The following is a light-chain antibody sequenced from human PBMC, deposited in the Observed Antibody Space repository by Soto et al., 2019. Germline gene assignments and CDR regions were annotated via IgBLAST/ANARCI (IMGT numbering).Light chain of an antibody. J-gene: IGLJ2*01. CDR2: EGT. CDR1: SSDVGSYNL. CDR3: SSYTSSSTPYVV. V-gene: IGLV2-14*02. Sequence: QSSLPQPASVSGSPGQSIAISCTGTSSDVGSYNLVSWYQQHPGKAPKLMIYEGTKRPSGVSNRFSGSKSGNTASLTISGLQAEDEADYYCSSYTSSSTPYVVFGGGTQLTVL.